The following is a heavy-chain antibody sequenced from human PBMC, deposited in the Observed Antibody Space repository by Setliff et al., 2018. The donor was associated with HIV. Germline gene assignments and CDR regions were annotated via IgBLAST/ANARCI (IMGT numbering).Heavy chain of an antibody. J-gene: IGHJ4*02. CDR1: GGSISSSTYY. Sequence: SETLSLTCTVSGGSISSSTYYWGWIRQPPGKGLEWIGSIYYSGSTSYNPSLKSRVTISVDRSKNQFSLKLRSVTAADTAVYYCARDTSLVRGRDYWGQGALVTVSS. CDR2: IYYSGST. CDR3: ARDTSLVRGRDY. D-gene: IGHD3-10*01. V-gene: IGHV4-39*07.